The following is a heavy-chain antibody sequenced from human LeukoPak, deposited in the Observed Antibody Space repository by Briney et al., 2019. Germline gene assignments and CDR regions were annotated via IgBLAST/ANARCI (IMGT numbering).Heavy chain of an antibody. CDR3: ASAVVSGWYFLDH. J-gene: IGHJ4*02. CDR2: ISSSGSTI. D-gene: IGHD6-19*01. Sequence: PGGSLRLSCAASGFTFSSYEMNWVRQAPGKGLEWVSYISSSGSTIYYADSVKGRFTISRDNAKNSLYLQMNSLRAEDTAVYYCASAVVSGWYFLDHWGQGTLVTVSS. CDR1: GFTFSSYE. V-gene: IGHV3-48*03.